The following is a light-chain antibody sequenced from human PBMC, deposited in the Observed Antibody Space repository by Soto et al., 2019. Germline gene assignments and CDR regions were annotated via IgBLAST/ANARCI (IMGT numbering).Light chain of an antibody. J-gene: IGKJ4*01. CDR1: ESVSSN. CDR3: QQYNKWPLT. Sequence: EIVMTQSPATLSVSQGERATLSCRASESVSSNLAWYQQTPGQAPRLLIYGASTRASGIPARFSGSGSGTEFTLTISSLQSEDFAVYYCQQYNKWPLTFGGGTKVEIK. CDR2: GAS. V-gene: IGKV3-15*01.